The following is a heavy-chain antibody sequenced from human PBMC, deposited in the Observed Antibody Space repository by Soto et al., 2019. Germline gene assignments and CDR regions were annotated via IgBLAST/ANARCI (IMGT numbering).Heavy chain of an antibody. CDR3: ARDSSSWPIDY. J-gene: IGHJ4*02. CDR2: LSGGGGNT. Sequence: GGSLRLSCVASGFTFRNYAMSWVRQAPGKGLEWVSGLSGGGGNTYYADSVKGRFTISRDNSKNTLYLQMNSLRAEDTAVYYCARDSSSWPIDYWGQGPLVTVSS. CDR1: GFTFRNYA. D-gene: IGHD6-13*01. V-gene: IGHV3-23*01.